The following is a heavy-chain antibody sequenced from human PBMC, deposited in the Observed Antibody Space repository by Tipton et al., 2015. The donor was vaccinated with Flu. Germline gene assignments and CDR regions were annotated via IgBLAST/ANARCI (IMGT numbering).Heavy chain of an antibody. CDR3: ARGSGSGTYVIFDY. V-gene: IGHV4-59*08. Sequence: LRLSCTVSGDSISSYYWSWIRQPPGKGLEWIGYIYSSGSTNYNPSLKSRVTISVDTSKNQFSLKLSSVTAADTAVYYCARGSGSGTYVIFDYWGQGTLVAVSS. CDR1: GDSISSYY. J-gene: IGHJ4*02. D-gene: IGHD3-10*01. CDR2: IYSSGST.